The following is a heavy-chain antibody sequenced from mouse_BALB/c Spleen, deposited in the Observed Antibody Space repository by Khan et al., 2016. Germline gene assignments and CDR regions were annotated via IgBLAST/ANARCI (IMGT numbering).Heavy chain of an antibody. CDR1: GYTFTRFW. V-gene: IGHV1-7*01. D-gene: IGHD2-10*02. CDR3: ARWVYGNYLYQAMDY. J-gene: IGHJ4*01. Sequence: VQLQESGAELAKPGASVKMSCKASGYTFTRFWMHWVKQRPGQGLEWIGYINPGSNYTDYNQNFKDKATLTADKSSSTAYMLLSSLTSEDSAVYFWARWVYGNYLYQAMDYWGQGISVTVSS. CDR2: INPGSNYT.